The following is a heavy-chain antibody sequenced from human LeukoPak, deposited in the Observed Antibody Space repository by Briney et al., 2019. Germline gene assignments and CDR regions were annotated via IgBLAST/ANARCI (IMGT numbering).Heavy chain of an antibody. D-gene: IGHD6-19*01. Sequence: AGGSLRLSCAASGFAVSSNYMSWVRQAPGKGLEWVSVIYSGGSTHYADSVKGRFTISRDNSKNTLYLQMNSLRAEDTAVYYCARSLGSGWPFDYWGQGTLVTVSS. CDR3: ARSLGSGWPFDY. J-gene: IGHJ4*02. V-gene: IGHV3-53*01. CDR1: GFAVSSNY. CDR2: IYSGGST.